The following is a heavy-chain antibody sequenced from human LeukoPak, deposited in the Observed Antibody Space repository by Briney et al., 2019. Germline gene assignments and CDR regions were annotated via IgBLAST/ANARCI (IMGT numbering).Heavy chain of an antibody. CDR1: GFTLSTLP. D-gene: IGHD6-19*01. J-gene: IGHJ4*02. V-gene: IGHV3-64D*06. CDR3: VNQISGWVY. CDR2: SSGNGGST. Sequence: GGSLRLSCSASGFTLSTLPMHWVRQAPGKGLEYFSGSSGNGGSTYYADSVKGRFTISRDNSKNTLYLQMTSLRPEDTAVYYCVNQISGWVYWGQGTLVTVSS.